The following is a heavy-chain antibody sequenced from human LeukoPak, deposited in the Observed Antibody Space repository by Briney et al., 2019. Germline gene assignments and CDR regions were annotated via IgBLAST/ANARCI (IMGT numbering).Heavy chain of an antibody. D-gene: IGHD3-22*01. CDR1: GGSISSGSYY. CDR3: ARVGYYDSSGYSI. J-gene: IGHJ3*02. CDR2: IYTSGST. V-gene: IGHV4-61*02. Sequence: SQTLSLTCTVSGGSISSGSYYWSWIRQPAGKGLEWIGRIYTSGSTNYNPSLKSRVTISVDTSKNQFSLKLSSVTAADTAVYYCARVGYYDSSGYSIWGQGTMVTVSS.